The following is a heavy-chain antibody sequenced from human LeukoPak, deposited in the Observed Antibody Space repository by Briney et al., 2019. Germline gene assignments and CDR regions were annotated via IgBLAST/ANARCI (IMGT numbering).Heavy chain of an antibody. J-gene: IGHJ3*02. V-gene: IGHV3-21*01. CDR3: ARGKSPRLRFDAFDI. CDR2: ISSSSSYI. CDR1: GFTFSSYS. Sequence: GGSRRLSCAASGFTFSSYSMNWVRQAPGKGLEWVSSISSSSSYIYYADSVKGRFTISRDNAKNSLYLQMNSLRAEDTAVYYCARGKSPRLRFDAFDIWGQGTMVTVSS. D-gene: IGHD4-17*01.